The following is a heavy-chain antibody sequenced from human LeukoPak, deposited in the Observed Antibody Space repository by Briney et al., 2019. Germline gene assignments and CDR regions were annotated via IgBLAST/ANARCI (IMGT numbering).Heavy chain of an antibody. D-gene: IGHD4-11*01. J-gene: IGHJ4*02. CDR1: GLTFSNYW. V-gene: IGHV3-7*01. CDR3: ARLMGGVTTYDS. Sequence: GGCLRLSCAASGLTFSNYWMSWVRQAPGKGLEWVASIRPDGDGDHFMDSVKGRFTFSRDNAERSLFLQMNSLRADDTAVYYCARLMGGVTTYDSWGQGTLVTVSS. CDR2: IRPDGDGD.